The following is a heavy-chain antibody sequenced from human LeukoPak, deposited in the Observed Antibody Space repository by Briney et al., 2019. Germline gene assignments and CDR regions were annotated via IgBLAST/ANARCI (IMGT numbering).Heavy chain of an antibody. CDR2: INPSGGST. J-gene: IGHJ6*02. CDR1: GGTFSSYA. CDR3: ARDRWDSLGCYGMDV. V-gene: IGHV1-46*01. D-gene: IGHD7-27*01. Sequence: ASVKVSCKASGGTFSSYAISWVRQAPGQGLEWMGIINPSGGSTSYAQKFQGRVTMTRDTSTSTVYMELSSLRSEDTAVYYCARDRWDSLGCYGMDVWGQGTTVTVSS.